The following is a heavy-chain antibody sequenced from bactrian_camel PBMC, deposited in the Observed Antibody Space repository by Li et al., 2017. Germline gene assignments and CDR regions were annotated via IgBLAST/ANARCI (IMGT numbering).Heavy chain of an antibody. Sequence: VQLVESGGGSVQTGGSLRLSCVASGDIYRADCMGWFRQAPGKEREGVAVIDSDGLAKYADSVKGRFTISQDNAKNTLYLQMNSLKPEDTAMYYCAADFFFSSIRLDQYCHDDAYSYWGQGTQVTVS. D-gene: IGHD1*01. J-gene: IGHJ4*01. CDR2: IDSDGLA. V-gene: IGHV3S53*01. CDR3: AADFFFSSIRLDQYCHDDAYSY. CDR1: GDIYRADC.